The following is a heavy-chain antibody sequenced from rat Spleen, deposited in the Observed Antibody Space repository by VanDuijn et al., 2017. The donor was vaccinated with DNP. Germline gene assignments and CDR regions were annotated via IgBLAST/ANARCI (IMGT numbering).Heavy chain of an antibody. Sequence: VQLKESGPGLVQPSQTLSLTCTVSDFSLTDYSVHWVRQPPGKGLEWVASITPSGGNTYFPDSVKGRFTISRNNAKSTLYLQMDSLRSEDTATYYCATSTGAYWGQGTLVTVSS. D-gene: IGHD1-2*01. CDR1: DFSLTDYS. CDR2: ITPSGGNT. V-gene: IGHV5-19*01. CDR3: ATSTGAY. J-gene: IGHJ3*01.